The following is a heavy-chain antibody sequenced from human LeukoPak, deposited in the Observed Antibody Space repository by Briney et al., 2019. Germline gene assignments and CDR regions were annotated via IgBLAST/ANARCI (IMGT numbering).Heavy chain of an antibody. D-gene: IGHD1-26*01. CDR2: IKQDGSEK. Sequence: GGSLRLSCAASGFTFSSYSVNWVRQAPGKGLEWVANIKQDGSEKYYVDSVKGRFTISRDNAKNSLYLQMNSLRAEDTAVYYCARDKIVGATHFDYWGQGTLVTVSS. CDR1: GFTFSSYS. CDR3: ARDKIVGATHFDY. V-gene: IGHV3-7*01. J-gene: IGHJ4*02.